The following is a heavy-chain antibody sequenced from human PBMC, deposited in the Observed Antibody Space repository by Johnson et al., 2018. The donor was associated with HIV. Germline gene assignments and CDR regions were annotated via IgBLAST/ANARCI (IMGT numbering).Heavy chain of an antibody. Sequence: VQLVESGGGLVQPGGSLRLSCAASGFIFSSYDMHWVRQATGRGLEWVSGIGTAGDTYYPGSVKGRFTISRENAKNSLYLQMDSLRAGDTALYYCARAKRDYYGSGGVGAFDIWGQGTVVTVSS. V-gene: IGHV3-13*01. D-gene: IGHD3-10*01. CDR2: IGTAGDT. CDR3: ARAKRDYYGSGGVGAFDI. J-gene: IGHJ3*02. CDR1: GFIFSSYD.